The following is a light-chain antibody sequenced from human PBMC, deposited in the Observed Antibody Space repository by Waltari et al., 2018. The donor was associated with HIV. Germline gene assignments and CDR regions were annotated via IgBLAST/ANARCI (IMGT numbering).Light chain of an antibody. CDR3: ASFTEDFTVV. J-gene: IGLJ2*01. V-gene: IGLV2-14*03. CDR2: GVD. Sequence: SVVTQPASVSGFPGQSVTISCTGRDSDFGFNNFVSWYQQHPCKIPKVILFGVDSRASGVGDRFSGSRSGNTASLTISGLRTEDEATYHCASFTEDFTVVFGGGTK. CDR1: DSDFGFNNF.